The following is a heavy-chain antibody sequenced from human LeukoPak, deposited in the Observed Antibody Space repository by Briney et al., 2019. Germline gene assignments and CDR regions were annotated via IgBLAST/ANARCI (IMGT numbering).Heavy chain of an antibody. J-gene: IGHJ4*02. V-gene: IGHV4-59*01. Sequence: ASETLSPTCTVSGGSISSYYWSWIRQPPGKGLEWIGYIYYSGSTNYNPSLKSRVTISVDTSKNQFSLKLSSVTAADTAVYYCARVRSRDGYLYFDYWGQGTLVTVSS. D-gene: IGHD5-24*01. CDR1: GGSISSYY. CDR2: IYYSGST. CDR3: ARVRSRDGYLYFDY.